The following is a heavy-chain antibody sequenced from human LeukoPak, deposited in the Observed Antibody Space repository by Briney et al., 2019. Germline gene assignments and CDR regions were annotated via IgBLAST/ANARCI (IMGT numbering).Heavy chain of an antibody. D-gene: IGHD2-2*02. CDR2: ITRNGDTT. Sequence: GGSLRLSCEASGVTFGDYGMSWVRQGRGKGLEWVSGITRNGDTTSYADSVNGRFTISRDNAKNCPYLQMNSLRAEDTAFYYCARGYNHGPIDMWGQGTLVTASS. J-gene: IGHJ3*02. V-gene: IGHV3-20*04. CDR3: ARGYNHGPIDM. CDR1: GVTFGDYG.